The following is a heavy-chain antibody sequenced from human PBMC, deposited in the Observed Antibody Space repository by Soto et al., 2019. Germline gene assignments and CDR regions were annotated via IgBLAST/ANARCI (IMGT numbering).Heavy chain of an antibody. D-gene: IGHD2-15*01. Sequence: SETLSLTCTVSGGSISSYYWSWIRQPPGKGLEWIGYIYYSGSTNYNPSLKSRVTISVDTSKNQFSLKLSSVTAADTAVYYCAGTPDCSGGGCYSYWFDPWGQGTLVTVSS. CDR3: AGTPDCSGGGCYSYWFDP. J-gene: IGHJ5*02. V-gene: IGHV4-59*01. CDR1: GGSISSYY. CDR2: IYYSGST.